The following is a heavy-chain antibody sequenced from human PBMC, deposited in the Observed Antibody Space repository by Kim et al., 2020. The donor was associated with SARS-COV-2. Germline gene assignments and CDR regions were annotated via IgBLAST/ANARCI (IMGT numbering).Heavy chain of an antibody. Sequence: ASVKVSCKASGYTFTGYYMHWVRQAPGQGLEWMGRINPNSGGTNYAQKFQGRVTMTRDTSISTAYMELSRLRSDDTAVYYCARSPGSRGLRGYSGYGAFDIWGQGTMVTVSS. CDR3: ARSPGSRGLRGYSGYGAFDI. J-gene: IGHJ3*02. V-gene: IGHV1-2*06. D-gene: IGHD5-12*01. CDR1: GYTFTGYY. CDR2: INPNSGGT.